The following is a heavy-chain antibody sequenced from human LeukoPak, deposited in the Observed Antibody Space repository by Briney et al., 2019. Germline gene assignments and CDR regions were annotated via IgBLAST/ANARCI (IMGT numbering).Heavy chain of an antibody. D-gene: IGHD3-3*01. J-gene: IGHJ6*03. Sequence: SETLSLTCTVSGGSISSYYWSWIRQPPGKGLEWIGYIYYSGSTNYNPPLKSRVTISVDTSKNQFSLKLSSVTAADTAVYYCARDRGYDFWSGYTNYYMDVWGKGTTVTVSS. CDR1: GGSISSYY. CDR3: ARDRGYDFWSGYTNYYMDV. V-gene: IGHV4-59*01. CDR2: IYYSGST.